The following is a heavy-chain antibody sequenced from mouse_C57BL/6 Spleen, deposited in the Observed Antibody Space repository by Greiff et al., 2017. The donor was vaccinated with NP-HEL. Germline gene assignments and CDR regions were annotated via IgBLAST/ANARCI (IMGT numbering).Heavy chain of an antibody. CDR1: GFTFSSYA. J-gene: IGHJ2*01. CDR2: ISDGGSYT. D-gene: IGHD6-2*01. V-gene: IGHV5-4*03. CDR3: ARVSDFYFDY. Sequence: EVKLVESGGGLVKPGGSLKLSCAASGFTFSSYAMSWVRQTPEKRLEWVATISDGGSYTYYPDNVKGRFTISRDNAKNNLYLLMSHLKSEDTAMYSCARVSDFYFDYWGQGTTLTVSS.